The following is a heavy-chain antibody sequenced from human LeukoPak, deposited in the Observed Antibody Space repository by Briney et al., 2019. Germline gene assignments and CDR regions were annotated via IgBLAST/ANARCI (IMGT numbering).Heavy chain of an antibody. CDR2: INHGEST. Sequence: SETLSLTCAVSGGSFSGYYWYWIRQPPGKGLEWIGEINHGESTNYNPSLKSRATLSVDTSKNQFSLKLTSVTAADTAVYYCARGRTYYYDTSGYYPSNYYGMDVWGQGTTVIVSS. CDR3: ARGRTYYYDTSGYYPSNYYGMDV. CDR1: GGSFSGYY. V-gene: IGHV4-34*01. D-gene: IGHD3-22*01. J-gene: IGHJ6*02.